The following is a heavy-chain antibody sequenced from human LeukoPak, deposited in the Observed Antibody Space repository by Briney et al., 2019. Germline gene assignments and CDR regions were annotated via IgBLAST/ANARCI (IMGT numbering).Heavy chain of an antibody. D-gene: IGHD3-10*01. J-gene: IGHJ4*02. CDR1: GGSISSSY. Sequence: PSGTLSLTCAVSGGSISSSYWWSWVRQAPGKGLEWVSILYHGGSTYYADSVKGRFSISRDTSKNTLYLQMNSLRVEDTAVYYCATRRFGELTYWGQGTLVTVSS. CDR3: ATRRFGELTY. V-gene: IGHV3-66*01. CDR2: LYHGGST.